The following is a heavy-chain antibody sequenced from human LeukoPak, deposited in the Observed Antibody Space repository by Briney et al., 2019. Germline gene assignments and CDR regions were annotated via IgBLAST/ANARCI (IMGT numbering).Heavy chain of an antibody. CDR2: IYYSGST. CDR3: ARTVGYCSGGSCYTFDY. D-gene: IGHD2-15*01. V-gene: IGHV4-59*01. Sequence: SETLSLTCTVSGGSISSYYWSWIRQPPGKGLDWIGYIYYSGSTNYNPSLKSRVTISVDTSKNQFSLKLSSVTAADTAVYYCARTVGYCSGGSCYTFDYWGQGTLVTVSS. CDR1: GGSISSYY. J-gene: IGHJ4*02.